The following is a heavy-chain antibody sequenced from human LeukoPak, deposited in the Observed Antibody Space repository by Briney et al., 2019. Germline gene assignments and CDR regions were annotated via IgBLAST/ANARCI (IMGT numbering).Heavy chain of an antibody. CDR3: ARDGSGYGTAFDI. J-gene: IGHJ3*02. CDR2: IYSGGST. D-gene: IGHD5-12*01. Sequence: GGSLRLSCAASGFTVSSNYMSWVRQAPGKGLEWVSVIYSGGSTYYADSVKGRFTISRDNSKNTLYLQMNSLRAEDTAVYYCARDGSGYGTAFDIWGQGTMVTVSS. CDR1: GFTVSSNY. V-gene: IGHV3-53*01.